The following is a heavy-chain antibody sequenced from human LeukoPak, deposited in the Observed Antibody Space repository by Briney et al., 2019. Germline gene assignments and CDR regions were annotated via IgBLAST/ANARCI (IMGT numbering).Heavy chain of an antibody. D-gene: IGHD3-9*01. CDR1: GGSISSSSYY. J-gene: IGHJ4*02. Sequence: SETLSLTCTVSGGSISSSSYYWGWIRQPPGKGLEWIGYIYYSGSTNYNPSLKSRVTISVDTSKNQFSLKLSSVTAADTAVYYCARSDSGILTSPFDYWGQGTLVTVSS. CDR2: IYYSGST. V-gene: IGHV4-61*05. CDR3: ARSDSGILTSPFDY.